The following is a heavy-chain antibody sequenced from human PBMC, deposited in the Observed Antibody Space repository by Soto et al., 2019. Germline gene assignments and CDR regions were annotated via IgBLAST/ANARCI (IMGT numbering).Heavy chain of an antibody. Sequence: SETLSLTCTVSGGSISSYYWSWIRQPPGERLEWIGYIYYSGSTDYNPSLKSRVTISIDTSKNQFSLKLSSVTAADTAVYYCARVLKGTNFYGYFDYWGQGTLVTVSS. V-gene: IGHV4-59*01. J-gene: IGHJ4*02. D-gene: IGHD5-18*01. CDR1: GGSISSYY. CDR2: IYYSGST. CDR3: ARVLKGTNFYGYFDY.